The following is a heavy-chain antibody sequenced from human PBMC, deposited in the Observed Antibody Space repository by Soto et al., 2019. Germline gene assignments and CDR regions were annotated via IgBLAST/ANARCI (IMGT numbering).Heavy chain of an antibody. Sequence: SETLSLTCSVSGVSINAFYWSWIRQPPGKELQWMGYLYDSGNTNYNPSLMGRVTMSVDESKTQFSQKLKSVTAADTAVYYCARGIWAAGSVIDHWGQGALVTVSS. D-gene: IGHD3-10*01. V-gene: IGHV4-59*01. CDR3: ARGIWAAGSVIDH. CDR1: GVSINAFY. CDR2: LYDSGNT. J-gene: IGHJ4*02.